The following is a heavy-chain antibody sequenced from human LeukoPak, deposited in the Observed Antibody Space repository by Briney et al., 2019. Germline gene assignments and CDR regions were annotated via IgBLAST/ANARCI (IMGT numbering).Heavy chain of an antibody. V-gene: IGHV4-39*07. Sequence: PSETLSLTRTVSGGSISSSSYYWGWIRQPPGKGLEWIGSIYYSGSTYYNPSLKSRVTISVDTSKNQFSLKLSSVTAADTAVYYCARPNADYYYMDVWGKGTTVTVSS. CDR2: IYYSGST. CDR3: ARPNADYYYMDV. CDR1: GGSISSSSYY. J-gene: IGHJ6*03.